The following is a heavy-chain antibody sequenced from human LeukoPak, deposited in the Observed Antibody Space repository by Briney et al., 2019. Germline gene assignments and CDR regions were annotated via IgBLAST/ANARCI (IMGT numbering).Heavy chain of an antibody. Sequence: SETLSLTCTASGGSISSSSYYWGWIRQPPGKGLEWIGNIYYSGSTNYNPSLKSRVTISVDTSKNQFSLKLSSVTAADTAVYYCARSFNGVDVWGQGTTVTVSS. CDR1: GGSISSSSYY. CDR2: IYYSGST. V-gene: IGHV4-39*01. CDR3: ARSFNGVDV. J-gene: IGHJ6*02.